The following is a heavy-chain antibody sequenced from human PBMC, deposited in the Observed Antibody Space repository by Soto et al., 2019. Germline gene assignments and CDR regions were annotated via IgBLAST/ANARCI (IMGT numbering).Heavy chain of an antibody. V-gene: IGHV4-31*03. CDR2: IYYSGST. J-gene: IGHJ5*02. CDR1: GGSTSSCGYY. Sequence: PSETLELTCTVYGGSTSSCGYYWSWIRQHPGKGLEWIGYIYYSGSTYSNPSLKSRVTISVDTSTNQFSRKLSSVTAADPAVYYCQRGPHSYYHILTGYPLFDPCGQGTAVTVSA. CDR3: QRGPHSYYHILTGYPLFDP. D-gene: IGHD3-9*01.